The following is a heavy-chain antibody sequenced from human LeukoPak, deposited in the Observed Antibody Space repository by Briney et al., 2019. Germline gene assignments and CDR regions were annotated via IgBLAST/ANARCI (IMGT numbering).Heavy chain of an antibody. D-gene: IGHD2-2*01. J-gene: IGHJ6*03. V-gene: IGHV4-34*01. CDR2: IYRSGST. Sequence: SETLSLTCAVYGGSFSGYYWVWIRQIPGKGLEWIGSIYRSGSTNYNPSLKSRVTISVDTSKNQFSLKVNSVTAADTALYYCARGDCSSTICYSPMDVWGKGTTVTVSS. CDR1: GGSFSGYY. CDR3: ARGDCSSTICYSPMDV.